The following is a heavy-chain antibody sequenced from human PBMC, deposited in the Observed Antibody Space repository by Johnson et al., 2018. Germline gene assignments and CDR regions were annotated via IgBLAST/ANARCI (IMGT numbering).Heavy chain of an antibody. J-gene: IGHJ1*01. D-gene: IGHD6-25*01. CDR1: GVTFSSFW. V-gene: IGHV3-74*01. CDR2: ISSDGSST. CDR3: GREEVSGGRYFQH. Sequence: VQLQESGGGLVQPGGSLRLSCAASGVTFSSFWMHWVRQAPGKGLVWVSRISSDGSSTNYADSVKGRFTISRDNAKNTRHLQVNSLGAEDTAVYYCGREEVSGGRYFQHWGQGTLVTVSS.